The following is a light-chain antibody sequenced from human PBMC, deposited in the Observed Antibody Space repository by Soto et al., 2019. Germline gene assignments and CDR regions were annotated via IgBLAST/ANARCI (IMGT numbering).Light chain of an antibody. V-gene: IGKV3-15*01. CDR3: QQYNNWWT. J-gene: IGKJ1*01. Sequence: EIVMTQSPATLSVSPGERATLSCRASQTVSSKLAWYQQRPGQAPRLLIYGASTRATGVPARFSGSGSGTEFTLTISSLQSEDFAVYYCQQYNNWWTFGQGTKVAIK. CDR2: GAS. CDR1: QTVSSK.